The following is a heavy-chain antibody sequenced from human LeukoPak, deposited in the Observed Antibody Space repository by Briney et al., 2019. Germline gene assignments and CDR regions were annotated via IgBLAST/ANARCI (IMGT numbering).Heavy chain of an antibody. CDR1: GFTFNTYT. D-gene: IGHD6-19*01. V-gene: IGHV3-21*01. CDR2: ITSSSSYI. CDR3: ARLIWLDQYYFDY. J-gene: IGHJ4*02. Sequence: GGSLRLSCAASGFTFNTYTMNWVRQAPGKGLEWVSSITSSSSYIYYADSVKGRFTISRDNAKNSLYLQMNSLRAEDTAIYYCARLIWLDQYYFDYWGQGTLVTVSS.